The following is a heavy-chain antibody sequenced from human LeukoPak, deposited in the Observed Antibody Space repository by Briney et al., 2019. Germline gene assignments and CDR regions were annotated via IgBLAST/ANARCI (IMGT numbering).Heavy chain of an antibody. V-gene: IGHV3-7*01. CDR1: GFTSNNYW. CDR2: INEDGSKK. Sequence: PGGSLRLSCAASGFTSNNYWMSWVRQAPGKGLEWLTNINEDGSKKYYVDSVRGRFTISIDNAKNSVYLQMNSLRADDTAVYYCVRDYVWGSFNPEYGGEGTLVTVSS. CDR3: VRDYVWGSFNPEY. J-gene: IGHJ4*02. D-gene: IGHD3-16*01.